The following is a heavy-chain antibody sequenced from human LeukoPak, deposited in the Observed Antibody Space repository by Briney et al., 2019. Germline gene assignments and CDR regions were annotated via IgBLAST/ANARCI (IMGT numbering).Heavy chain of an antibody. CDR2: ISSSSSYI. CDR1: GFTFSSYA. Sequence: GGSLRLSCAASGFTFSSYAMSWVRQAPGKGLEWVSSISSSSSYIYYADSVKGRFTISRDNAKNSLYLQMNSLRAEDTAVYYCAREIGYSYGSVGCSDYWGQGTLVTVSS. CDR3: AREIGYSYGSVGCSDY. D-gene: IGHD5-18*01. J-gene: IGHJ4*02. V-gene: IGHV3-21*01.